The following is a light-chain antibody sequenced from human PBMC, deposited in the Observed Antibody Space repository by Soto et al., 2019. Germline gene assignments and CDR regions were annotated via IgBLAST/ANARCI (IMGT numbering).Light chain of an antibody. V-gene: IGKV1-33*01. CDR2: DAS. CDR1: QDIKNY. J-gene: IGKJ4*01. Sequence: DIQMTQSPSSLSASVGDRVTITCQASQDIKNYLNWYQQKPGKAPNLLIYDASNLKTGVPSRFXGSGYGTHFNFTISSLQPEDIATYYCQHYDHLPPLSFGGGTKVEIK. CDR3: QHYDHLPPLS.